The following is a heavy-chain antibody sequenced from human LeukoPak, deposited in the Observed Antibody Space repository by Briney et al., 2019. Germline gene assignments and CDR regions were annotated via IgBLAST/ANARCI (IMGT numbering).Heavy chain of an antibody. CDR3: VRDRVHSGPPPRFDS. CDR2: ISNEGYK. Sequence: GGSLRLSCAASGFIFSDYYMRWVRQVPGKGLEWISYISNEGYKDYRNYVRGRFTIARDNANNSLVLQMRSLRADDTGVYYCVRDRVHSGPPPRFDSWGPGTRVTVSS. J-gene: IGHJ5*01. CDR1: GFIFSDYY. D-gene: IGHD3-10*01. V-gene: IGHV3-11*06.